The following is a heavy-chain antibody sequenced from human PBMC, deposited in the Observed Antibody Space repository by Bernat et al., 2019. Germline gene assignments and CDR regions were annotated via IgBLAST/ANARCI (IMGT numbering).Heavy chain of an antibody. CDR3: AKDLLGLLEWSIDY. Sequence: EVQLVESGGGLVQPGRSLRLSCAASGFTFDDYVMHWVRQAPGKGLEWVSGISWNSGSIGYAESVKGRFTISRDNAKNSLYLQMNSLRAEDTALYYCAKDLLGLLEWSIDYWGQGTLVTVSS. CDR1: GFTFDDYV. D-gene: IGHD3-3*01. J-gene: IGHJ4*02. V-gene: IGHV3-9*01. CDR2: ISWNSGSI.